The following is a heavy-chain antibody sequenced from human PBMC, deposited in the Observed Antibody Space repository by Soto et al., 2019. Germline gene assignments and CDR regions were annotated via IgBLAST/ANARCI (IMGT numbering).Heavy chain of an antibody. Sequence: RASVKVSCKASGYTFTSYYMHWVRQAPGQGLEWMGIINPSGGSTSYAQKFQGRVTMTRDTSTSTVNMELSSLRSEDTAVYYCARELAYCGGDCYSGWVWGSDYWGQGTLVTVSS. V-gene: IGHV1-46*01. CDR1: GYTFTSYY. J-gene: IGHJ4*02. CDR2: INPSGGST. D-gene: IGHD2-21*02. CDR3: ARELAYCGGDCYSGWVWGSDY.